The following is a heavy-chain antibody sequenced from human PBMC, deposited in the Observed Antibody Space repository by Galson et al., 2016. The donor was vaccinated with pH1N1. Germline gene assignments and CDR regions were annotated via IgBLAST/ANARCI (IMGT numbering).Heavy chain of an antibody. CDR2: ITKRPEGYTT. D-gene: IGHD2-2*01. J-gene: IGHJ4*02. V-gene: IGHV3-72*01. CDR1: GFTFSGFY. Sequence: SLRLSCAASGFTFSGFYMDWVRQAPGKGLEWVGRITKRPEGYTTQDATSVKGRFIISRDNSKHLLYLQMTRLKTDDTAVYYGTRENQHKFDYRVQGTLVTVSS. CDR3: TRENQHKFDY.